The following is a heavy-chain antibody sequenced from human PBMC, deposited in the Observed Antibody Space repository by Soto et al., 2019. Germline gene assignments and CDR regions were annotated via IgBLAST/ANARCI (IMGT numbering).Heavy chain of an antibody. CDR1: GFTFSSYA. CDR2: ISYDGSNK. V-gene: IGHV3-30-3*01. CDR3: ARPTTDYGDYSWRNWYFDL. J-gene: IGHJ2*01. Sequence: QVQLVESGGGVVQPGRSLRLSCAASGFTFSSYAMHWVRQAPGKGLEWVAVISYDGSNKYYADSVKGRFTISRDNSKNTLYLQMNSLRAEDTAVYYCARPTTDYGDYSWRNWYFDLWGRGTLVTVSS. D-gene: IGHD4-17*01.